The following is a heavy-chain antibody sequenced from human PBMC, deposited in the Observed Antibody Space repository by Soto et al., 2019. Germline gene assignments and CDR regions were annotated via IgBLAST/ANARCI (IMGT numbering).Heavy chain of an antibody. V-gene: IGHV3-30*03. Sequence: GGSLRLSCAISGFTFNDYAMYWVRQAPGQGLEWVAMISSDGHHQFYVDNLRGRFTVSRDNSKNTLFLQMNSLRPEDTAVYYCSRGTYYPQSSGLHADYWGPGTVVTVSS. CDR2: ISSDGHHQ. CDR1: GFTFNDYA. CDR3: SRGTYYPQSSGLHADY. D-gene: IGHD3-22*01. J-gene: IGHJ4*02.